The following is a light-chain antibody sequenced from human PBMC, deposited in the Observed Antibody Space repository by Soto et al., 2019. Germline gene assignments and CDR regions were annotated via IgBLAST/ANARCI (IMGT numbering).Light chain of an antibody. CDR2: RNL. CDR3: AAWDDSLSGFLV. Sequence: QSVLTQPPSASGTPGQRVTISCSGSISNIGSNYVYWYQQLPGTAPKLLIYRNLQRPSWVPDRFSGSKSGTSASLAISGLRSEDEADYYCAAWDDSLSGFLVFGGGTKLTVL. V-gene: IGLV1-47*01. J-gene: IGLJ3*02. CDR1: ISNIGSNY.